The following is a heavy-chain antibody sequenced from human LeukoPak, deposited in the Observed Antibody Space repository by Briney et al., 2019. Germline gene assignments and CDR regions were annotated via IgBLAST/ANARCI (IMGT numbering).Heavy chain of an antibody. J-gene: IGHJ4*02. CDR2: ISYDGSNK. V-gene: IGHV3-30*03. Sequence: PGGSLRLSCAASGFSFSSYDMHWVRQAPGKGLDWVAVISYDGSNKYYADSVKGRFTISRDNSKNTLYLQMNSVRVEDTAVYYCARGGPEWPLDYWGQGTLVTVSS. D-gene: IGHD3-3*01. CDR1: GFSFSSYD. CDR3: ARGGPEWPLDY.